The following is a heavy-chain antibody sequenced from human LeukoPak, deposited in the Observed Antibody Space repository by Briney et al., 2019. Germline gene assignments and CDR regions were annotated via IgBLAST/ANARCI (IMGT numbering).Heavy chain of an antibody. Sequence: ASVKVSCKASGYTFTSYAMNWVRQAPGQGLEWMGWISAYNGNTNYAQKLQGRVTMTTDTSTSTAYMELRSLRSDDTAVYYCARDPGTGSGWFLRFDYWGQGTLVTVSS. CDR1: GYTFTSYA. J-gene: IGHJ4*02. CDR3: ARDPGTGSGWFLRFDY. CDR2: ISAYNGNT. V-gene: IGHV1-18*01. D-gene: IGHD6-19*01.